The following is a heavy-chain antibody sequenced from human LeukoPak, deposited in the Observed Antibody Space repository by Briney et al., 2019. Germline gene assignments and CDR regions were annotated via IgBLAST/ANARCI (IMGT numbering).Heavy chain of an antibody. D-gene: IGHD6-19*01. V-gene: IGHV1-2*02. CDR3: ARDRPGYSSGWYSDY. CDR2: INPNSGGT. J-gene: IGHJ4*02. Sequence: GASVKVSCKASGYTFTGYYMHWVRQAPGQGLEWMGWINPNSGGTNYAQKFQGRVTMTRDTSISTAYMELSRLRSDDTAVYYCARDRPGYSSGWYSDYWGKGTLVTVSS. CDR1: GYTFTGYY.